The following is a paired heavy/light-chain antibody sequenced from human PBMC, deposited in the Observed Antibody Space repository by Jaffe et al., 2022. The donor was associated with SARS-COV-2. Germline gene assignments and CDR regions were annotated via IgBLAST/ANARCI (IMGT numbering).Heavy chain of an antibody. CDR1: GGSISSGGYY. Sequence: QVQLQESGPGLVKPSQTLSLTCTVSGGSISSGGYYWNWIRQHPGKGLEWIGYISYSGNASYNPSLKSRVTTSVDPSKNQFSLKLNSVTAADTAVYYCARGIVTGGTSYIDWFDPWGQGTLVAVSS. CDR3: ARGIVTGGTSYIDWFDP. V-gene: IGHV4-31*03. D-gene: IGHD2-2*01. CDR2: ISYSGNA. J-gene: IGHJ5*02.
Light chain of an antibody. Sequence: DIQMTQSPSSLSASVGDRVTITCRASQTISRYLNWYQQKPGKAPNLLIYATSSLQSGVPSRFSGSGSGTDFTLTISSLQPEDFATYYCQQTYSTLLTFGGGTKVEIK. V-gene: IGKV1-39*01. CDR3: QQTYSTLLT. J-gene: IGKJ4*01. CDR2: ATS. CDR1: QTISRY.